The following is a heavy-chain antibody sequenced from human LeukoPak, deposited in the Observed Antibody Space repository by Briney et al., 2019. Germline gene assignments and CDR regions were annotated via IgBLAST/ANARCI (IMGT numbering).Heavy chain of an antibody. CDR2: IYTSGST. CDR3: ARELDFWSGSSP. CDR1: GGSISSGSYY. D-gene: IGHD3-3*01. J-gene: IGHJ5*02. Sequence: PSETLSLTCTVSGGSISSGSYYWSWIRQPAGKGVEWIGRIYTSGSTNYNPSLKSRVTISVDTSKNQFSLKLRSVTAADTAVYYCARELDFWSGSSPWGQGTLVTVSS. V-gene: IGHV4-61*02.